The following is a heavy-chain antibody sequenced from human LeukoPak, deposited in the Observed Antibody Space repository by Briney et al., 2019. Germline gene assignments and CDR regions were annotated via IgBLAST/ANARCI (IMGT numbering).Heavy chain of an antibody. D-gene: IGHD2-15*01. CDR3: ARDRRCSGGSCYSGLGY. J-gene: IGHJ4*02. Sequence: GGSLRLSCAASGFTFSGYGMSWVRQAPGKGLEWVAVISYDGSNKYYADSVKGRFTISRDNSKNTLYLQMNSLRAEDTAVYYCARDRRCSGGSCYSGLGYWGQGTLVTVSS. CDR1: GFTFSGYG. V-gene: IGHV3-30*03. CDR2: ISYDGSNK.